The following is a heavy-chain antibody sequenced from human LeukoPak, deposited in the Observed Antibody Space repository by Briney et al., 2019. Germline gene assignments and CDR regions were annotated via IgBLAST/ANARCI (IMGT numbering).Heavy chain of an antibody. CDR2: ISSSSSYI. D-gene: IGHD3-22*01. Sequence: GGSLRLSCAASGYTFSSYSMNWVRQAPGKGLEWVSSISSSSSYIYYADSVKGRFTISRDNAKNSLYLEMNSLRAEDTAVYYFASLHISTYYYDSSGRDAFDIWGQGTMVTVSS. CDR3: ASLHISTYYYDSSGRDAFDI. CDR1: GYTFSSYS. J-gene: IGHJ3*02. V-gene: IGHV3-21*01.